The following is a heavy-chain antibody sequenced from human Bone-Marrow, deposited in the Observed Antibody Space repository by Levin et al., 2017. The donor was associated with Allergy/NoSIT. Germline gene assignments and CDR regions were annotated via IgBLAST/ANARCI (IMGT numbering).Heavy chain of an antibody. CDR2: FDPHEGER. Sequence: GESLKISCKVFGFTLSELSTHWVRQAAGKGLEWMGGFDPHEGERIYAQKFQDRVIMTEDTSADTAYMELSGLRPDDTAMYYCARGLWFGELGSAHWGHGTLITVSS. J-gene: IGHJ4*01. D-gene: IGHD3-10*01. CDR3: ARGLWFGELGSAH. CDR1: GFTLSELS. V-gene: IGHV1-24*01.